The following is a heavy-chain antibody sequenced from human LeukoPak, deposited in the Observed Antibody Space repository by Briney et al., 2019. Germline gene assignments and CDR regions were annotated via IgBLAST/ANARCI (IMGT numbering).Heavy chain of an antibody. D-gene: IGHD6-13*01. V-gene: IGHV4-59*01. CDR3: ALDSSGWSDDSFGI. J-gene: IGHJ3*02. CDR2: IYYSGST. CDR1: GASISFYY. Sequence: PSETLSLTCTVSGASISFYYWSWIRQPPGKGLEWMGYIYYSGSTNYNPSLKSRVTMSIDTSKNHFSLNLNSVTAADTAIYYCALDSSGWSDDSFGIWGQGTMVTVSS.